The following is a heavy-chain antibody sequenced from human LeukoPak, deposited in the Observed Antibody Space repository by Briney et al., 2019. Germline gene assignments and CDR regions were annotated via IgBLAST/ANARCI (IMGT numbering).Heavy chain of an antibody. J-gene: IGHJ4*02. D-gene: IGHD3-10*01. CDR3: ARRHHFGFLDS. Sequence: ASLKVSCKASGYTFTAYHLHWVRQAPGQGLECMGVINPNSGDTHYAQKFRGRVTMTRDTSISTAYMELSSLILDDTAVYYCARRHHFGFLDSWGQGTLVTVSS. CDR1: GYTFTAYH. CDR2: INPNSGDT. V-gene: IGHV1-2*02.